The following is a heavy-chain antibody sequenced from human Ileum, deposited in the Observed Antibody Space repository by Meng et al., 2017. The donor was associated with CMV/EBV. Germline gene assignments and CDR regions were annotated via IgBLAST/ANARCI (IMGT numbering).Heavy chain of an antibody. CDR2: IWSDGSDN. Sequence: FTFSSYGMHWVRQAPGKGLEWVAVIWSDGSDNSYADSVRGRFTISRDNSKNTLYLQMNSLRAEDTAVYYCAREGAVVAVSTGYFDYWGQGTLVTVSS. CDR1: FTFSSYG. D-gene: IGHD2-15*01. V-gene: IGHV3-33*01. CDR3: AREGAVVAVSTGYFDY. J-gene: IGHJ4*02.